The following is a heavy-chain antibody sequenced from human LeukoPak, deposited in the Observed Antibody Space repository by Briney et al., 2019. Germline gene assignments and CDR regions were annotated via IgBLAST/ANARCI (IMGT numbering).Heavy chain of an antibody. CDR3: AGQGWQDY. CDR2: VYYTGTT. CDR1: GGSISSRNYY. V-gene: IGHV4-39*07. J-gene: IGHJ4*02. D-gene: IGHD5-24*01. Sequence: PSETLSLTCTVSGGSISSRNYYWGWIRQPPGKGLEWIGGVYYTGTTYSNPSLKSRVTISVDTSKNQFSLKLSSVTAADTAVYYCAGQGWQDYWGQGTLVTVSS.